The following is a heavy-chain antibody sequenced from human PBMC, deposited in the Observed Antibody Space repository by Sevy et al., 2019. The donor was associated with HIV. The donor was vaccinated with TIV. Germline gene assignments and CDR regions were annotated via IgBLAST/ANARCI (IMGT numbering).Heavy chain of an antibody. Sequence: GGSLRLSCAASGFTFSSYAMSWVRQAPGNGLEWVSAISGSGGSTYYADSVKGRFTISRDNSKNTLYLQMNSLRAEDTAVYYCAKGTHYDFWSGPDYWGQGTLVTVSS. D-gene: IGHD3-3*01. CDR1: GFTFSSYA. CDR2: ISGSGGST. J-gene: IGHJ4*02. V-gene: IGHV3-23*01. CDR3: AKGTHYDFWSGPDY.